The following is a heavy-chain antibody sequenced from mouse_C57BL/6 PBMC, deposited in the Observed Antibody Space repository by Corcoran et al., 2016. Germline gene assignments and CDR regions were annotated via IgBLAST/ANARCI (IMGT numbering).Heavy chain of an antibody. D-gene: IGHD3-2*02. V-gene: IGHV1-26*01. CDR1: GYTFTDYY. CDR2: INPNNGGT. Sequence: ESHLQQSGPELVKPGASVRISCKASGYTFTDYYMNWVKQSHGKSLEWIGDINPNNGGTSYNQKFKGKATLTVDKSSSTAYMELRSLTSEDSAVYYCARSPDSSGYPYYYAMDYWGQGTSVTVSS. CDR3: ARSPDSSGYPYYYAMDY. J-gene: IGHJ4*01.